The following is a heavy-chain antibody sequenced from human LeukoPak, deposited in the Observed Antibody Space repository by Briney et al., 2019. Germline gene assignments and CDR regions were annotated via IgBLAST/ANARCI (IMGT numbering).Heavy chain of an antibody. Sequence: GSLRVSCAASGFIFSNYGMHWVRHAPGKGLEWVAVIWYDGSNKYYADSVKGRFTISGDNSKNTVYLQTNSLRAEDTAVYYCARGLRNTDTFDIWGQGTMVTVSS. CDR2: IWYDGSNK. V-gene: IGHV3-33*01. CDR3: ARGLRNTDTFDI. J-gene: IGHJ3*02. CDR1: GFIFSNYG.